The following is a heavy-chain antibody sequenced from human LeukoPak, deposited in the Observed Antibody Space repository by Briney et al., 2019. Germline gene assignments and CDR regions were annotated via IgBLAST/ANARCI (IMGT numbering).Heavy chain of an antibody. D-gene: IGHD3-3*01. Sequence: PGGSLRLSCAASGFSFSSHSLSWVRQAPGKGLEWVSSISSSSSYIYYADSVKGRFTISRDNAKNSLYLQMNSLRAEDTAVYYCARYYDFWSGYYTLRGYYMDVWGKGTTVTVSS. J-gene: IGHJ6*03. CDR2: ISSSSSYI. CDR1: GFSFSSHS. CDR3: ARYYDFWSGYYTLRGYYMDV. V-gene: IGHV3-21*01.